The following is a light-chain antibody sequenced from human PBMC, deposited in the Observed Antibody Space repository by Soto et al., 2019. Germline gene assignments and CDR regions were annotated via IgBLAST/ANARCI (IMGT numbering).Light chain of an antibody. CDR1: QSVSRSY. CDR3: QQYGSSPWT. V-gene: IGKV3-20*01. CDR2: DAS. J-gene: IGKJ1*01. Sequence: DIVLTQSPGTLSLAPGERATLSCRASQSVSRSYLVWYQQKPGQTPRLLIYDASSRATGIPDRFSGSGSGTDFTLTISRLEPEDFAVYYCQQYGSSPWTFGHGTKVEIK.